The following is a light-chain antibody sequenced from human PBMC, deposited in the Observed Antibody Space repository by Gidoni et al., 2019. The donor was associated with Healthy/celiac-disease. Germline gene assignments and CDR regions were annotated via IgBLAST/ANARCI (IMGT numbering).Light chain of an antibody. CDR2: DAS. CDR1: QSVSSY. CDR3: QQRSNWPPYT. Sequence: EIVLTQSPATLSLSPGERATLSCRASQSVSSYLAWYQQKPGQAPRLLIYDASNRATGIPARFSGSGSGTDFTLTISSLEPEDLAVYYCQQRSNWPPYTFXXXTKLEIK. J-gene: IGKJ2*01. V-gene: IGKV3-11*01.